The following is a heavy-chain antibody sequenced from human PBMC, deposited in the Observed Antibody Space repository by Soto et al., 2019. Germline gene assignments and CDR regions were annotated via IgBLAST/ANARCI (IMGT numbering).Heavy chain of an antibody. J-gene: IGHJ4*02. CDR3: ARDLEILYLGSLSY. D-gene: IGHD2-8*01. V-gene: IGHV3-30-3*01. Sequence: QVQLVESGGGVVQPGRSLRLSCAASGFTFSSYAMHWVRQAPGKGLEWVAVISYDGSNKYYADSVKGRFTISRDNSKNTLYLQMNSLRAEVTAVYYCARDLEILYLGSLSYWGQGTLVTVSS. CDR1: GFTFSSYA. CDR2: ISYDGSNK.